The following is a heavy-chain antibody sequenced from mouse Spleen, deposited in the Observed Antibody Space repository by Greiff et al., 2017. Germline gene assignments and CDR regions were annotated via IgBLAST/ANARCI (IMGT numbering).Heavy chain of an antibody. CDR1: GFSLTSYG. J-gene: IGHJ4*01. CDR2: IWSGGST. CDR3: ARGGLWSVLRGAMDY. D-gene: IGHD1-1*02. Sequence: QVQLKESGPGLVQPSQSLSITCTVSGFSLTSYGVHWVRQSPGKGLEWLGVIWSGGSTDYNAAFISRLSISKDNSKSQVFFKMNSLQANDTAIYYCARGGLWSVLRGAMDYWGQGTSVTVSS. V-gene: IGHV2-2*02.